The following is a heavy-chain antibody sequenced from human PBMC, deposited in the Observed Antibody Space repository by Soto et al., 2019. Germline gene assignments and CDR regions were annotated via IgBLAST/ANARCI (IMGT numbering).Heavy chain of an antibody. V-gene: IGHV3-7*01. J-gene: IGHJ4*02. Sequence: GGSLRLSCAASGFTFSSYWMSWVRQAPGKGLEWVANIKQDGSEKYYVDSVKGRFTISRDNAKNSMYLQMNSLRAEDTAVYYCARVEYYYGSGSYLHPNYFDYWGQGTLVTVSS. D-gene: IGHD3-10*01. CDR1: GFTFSSYW. CDR2: IKQDGSEK. CDR3: ARVEYYYGSGSYLHPNYFDY.